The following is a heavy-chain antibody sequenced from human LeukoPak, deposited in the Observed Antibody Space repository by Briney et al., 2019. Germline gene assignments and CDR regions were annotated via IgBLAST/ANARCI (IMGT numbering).Heavy chain of an antibody. D-gene: IGHD6-13*01. CDR1: GYTFTGYY. Sequence: ASVKVSCKTSGYTFTGYYIHWVRQAPGQGLEWRGWINPYSGGTDYAQKFQARVTMTRDTSISTAYMELSRLTSDDTAVYYCARVGRSSSMVYGMDVWGQGTTVTVSS. J-gene: IGHJ6*02. V-gene: IGHV1-2*02. CDR2: INPYSGGT. CDR3: ARVGRSSSMVYGMDV.